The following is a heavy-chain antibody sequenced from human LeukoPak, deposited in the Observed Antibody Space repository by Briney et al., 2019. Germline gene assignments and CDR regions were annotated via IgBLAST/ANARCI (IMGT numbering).Heavy chain of an antibody. CDR2: IKTKTDGGTT. V-gene: IGHV3-15*01. J-gene: IGHJ4*02. D-gene: IGHD1-1*01. CDR3: VTRVKSTGDY. CDR1: GFTFSNVW. Sequence: GGSLRLSCEASGFTFSNVWMNWVRQAPGKGLEWIGRIKTKTDGGTTECAAPVKGRFTISRDDSKNTVYLQMNSLKTEDTALYYCVTRVKSTGDYWGQGTLVTVSS.